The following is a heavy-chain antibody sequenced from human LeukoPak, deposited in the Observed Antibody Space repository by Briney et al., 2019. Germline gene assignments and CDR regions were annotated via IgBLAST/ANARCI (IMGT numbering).Heavy chain of an antibody. CDR2: IYYSGST. Sequence: SETLSLTCTVSGGSISSYYWSWIRQPPGKGLEWIGYIYYSGSTNYSPSLKSRVTISRGTSKNQFSLRLTSVTAADAAVYYCARVFLTSTITGAPTVHFDYWGQGTLVTVSS. D-gene: IGHD5/OR15-5a*01. CDR3: ARVFLTSTITGAPTVHFDY. J-gene: IGHJ4*02. V-gene: IGHV4-59*12. CDR1: GGSISSYY.